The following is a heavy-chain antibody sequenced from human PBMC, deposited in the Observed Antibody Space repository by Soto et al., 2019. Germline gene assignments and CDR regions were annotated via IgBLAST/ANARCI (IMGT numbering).Heavy chain of an antibody. CDR2: ISGSGGST. Sequence: PGGSLRLSCAASGFTFSSYAMSWVRQAPGKGLEWVSAISGSGGSTYYADSVKGRFTISRDNSKNTLYLQMNSLRAEDTAVYYCAKESTYYYDSSGYPWFDPWGQGTLVTVSS. J-gene: IGHJ5*02. CDR3: AKESTYYYDSSGYPWFDP. CDR1: GFTFSSYA. V-gene: IGHV3-23*01. D-gene: IGHD3-22*01.